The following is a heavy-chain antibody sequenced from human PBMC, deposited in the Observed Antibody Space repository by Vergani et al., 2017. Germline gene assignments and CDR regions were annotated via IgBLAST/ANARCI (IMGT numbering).Heavy chain of an antibody. Sequence: EVQLVESGGGLVQPGGSLKLSCAASGFTFSGSAMHWVRQASGKGLEWVGRIRSKANSYAKAYAASVKGRFTISRDDSKNTAYLQMNSLKTEDTAVYYYTRPPPYVSWGQGTLVTVSS. CDR1: GFTFSGSA. J-gene: IGHJ4*02. D-gene: IGHD3-10*02. CDR3: TRPPPYVS. V-gene: IGHV3-73*01. CDR2: IRSKANSYAK.